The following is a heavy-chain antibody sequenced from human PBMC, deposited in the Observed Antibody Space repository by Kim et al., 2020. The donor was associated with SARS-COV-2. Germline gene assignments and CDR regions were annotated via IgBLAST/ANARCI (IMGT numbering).Heavy chain of an antibody. V-gene: IGHV1-8*01. J-gene: IGHJ2*01. CDR1: GYTFTSYD. Sequence: ASVKVSCKASGYTFTSYDINWVRQATGQGLEWMGWMNPNSGNTGYAQKFQGRVTMTRNTSMSTAYMELSSLRSEDTAVYYCARGAITYYYGSGSYWPWYFDLWGRGTLVTVSS. D-gene: IGHD3-10*01. CDR3: ARGAITYYYGSGSYWPWYFDL. CDR2: MNPNSGNT.